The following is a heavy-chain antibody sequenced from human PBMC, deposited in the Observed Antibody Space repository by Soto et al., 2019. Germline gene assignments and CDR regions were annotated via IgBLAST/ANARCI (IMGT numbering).Heavy chain of an antibody. D-gene: IGHD5-18*01. CDR3: ALGYSYGYRKFDY. CDR2: IIPIFGTA. Sequence: EASVKVSCKASGGTFSSYAISWVRQAPGQGLEWMGGIIPIFGTANYAQKFQGRVTITADESTSTAYMELSSLRSEDTAVYYCALGYSYGYRKFDYWGQGTLVTVS. J-gene: IGHJ4*02. V-gene: IGHV1-69*13. CDR1: GGTFSSYA.